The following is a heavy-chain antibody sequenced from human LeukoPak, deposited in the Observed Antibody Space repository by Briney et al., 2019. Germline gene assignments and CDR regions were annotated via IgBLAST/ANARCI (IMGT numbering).Heavy chain of an antibody. J-gene: IGHJ6*03. CDR3: ARDRGSAQLVNKTYYYYYHMDV. CDR2: INPNSGGT. D-gene: IGHD6-6*01. Sequence: GASVKVSCKASGYTFTGYYMHWVRQAPGQGLEWMGWINPNSGGTNYAQKFQGRVTMTRDTSISTAYMELSRLRSDDTAVYYCARDRGSAQLVNKTYYYYYHMDVWGKGTTVTVSS. V-gene: IGHV1-2*02. CDR1: GYTFTGYY.